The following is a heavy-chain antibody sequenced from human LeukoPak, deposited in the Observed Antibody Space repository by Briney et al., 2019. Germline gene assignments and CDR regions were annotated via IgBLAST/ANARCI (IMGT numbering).Heavy chain of an antibody. V-gene: IGHV1-69*13. J-gene: IGHJ3*02. Sequence: SVKVSCKASGYTVTSYYMHWVRQAPGQGLEWMGGIIPIFGTANYAQKFQGRVTITADESTSTAYMELSSLRSEDTAVYYCANYYYDSSGYPVYAFDIWGQGTMVTVSS. CDR1: GYTVTSYY. D-gene: IGHD3-22*01. CDR2: IIPIFGTA. CDR3: ANYYYDSSGYPVYAFDI.